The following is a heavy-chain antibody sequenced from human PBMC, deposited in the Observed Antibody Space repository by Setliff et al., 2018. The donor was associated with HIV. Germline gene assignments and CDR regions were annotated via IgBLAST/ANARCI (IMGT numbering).Heavy chain of an antibody. CDR2: IYYSGST. CDR1: GGFIKNSNYY. Sequence: TSETLSLTCTVYGGFIKNSNYYWGWIRQPPGKGLEWIGYIYYSGSTNYNPSLKSRVTISVDTSKNQFSLKVSSVTAADTAVYYCARGTILGGYCYYYMDVWGKGTTVTVSS. J-gene: IGHJ6*03. D-gene: IGHD3-3*01. V-gene: IGHV4-61*05. CDR3: ARGTILGGYCYYYMDV.